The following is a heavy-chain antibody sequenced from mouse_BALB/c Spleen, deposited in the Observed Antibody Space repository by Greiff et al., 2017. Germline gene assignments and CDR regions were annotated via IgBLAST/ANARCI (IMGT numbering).Heavy chain of an antibody. J-gene: IGHJ4*01. D-gene: IGHD2-1*01. V-gene: IGHV5-17*02. CDR1: GFTFSSFG. Sequence: EVKLVESGGGLVQPGGSRKLSCAASGFTFSSFGMHWVRQAPEKGLEWVAYISSGSSTIYYADTVKGRFTISRDNPKNTLFLQMTSLRSEDTAMYYCARSPYGNYRYAMDYWGQGTSVTVSS. CDR2: ISSGSSTI. CDR3: ARSPYGNYRYAMDY.